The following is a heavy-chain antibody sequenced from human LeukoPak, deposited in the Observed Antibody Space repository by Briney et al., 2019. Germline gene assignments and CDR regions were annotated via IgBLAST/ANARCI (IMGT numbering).Heavy chain of an antibody. V-gene: IGHV4-34*01. CDR1: GGSFSGYY. Sequence: PSETLSLTCAVYGGSFSGYYWSWIRQPPGKGLEWIGEINHSGSTNYNPSLKSRVTISVDTSKNQFSLKLSSVTAADTAVYYCARGGRTKIIDYWGQGTLVTVSS. CDR2: INHSGST. CDR3: ARGGRTKIIDY. J-gene: IGHJ4*02.